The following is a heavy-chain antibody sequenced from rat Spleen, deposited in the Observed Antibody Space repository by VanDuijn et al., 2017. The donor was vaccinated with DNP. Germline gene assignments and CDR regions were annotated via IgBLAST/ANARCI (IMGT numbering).Heavy chain of an antibody. V-gene: IGHV5-22*01. CDR3: ARWADYFDY. CDR1: GFTFSDYY. CDR2: ISYDGGNT. D-gene: IGHD4-6*01. J-gene: IGHJ2*01. Sequence: EVQLVESGGDLVQPGRSLKLSCAASGFTFSDYYMAWVRQAPTKGLEWVAYISYDGGNTHYGDSVKGRCTISRDNAKSTLYLQMNSLRSEDMATYYCARWADYFDYWGQGVMVTVSS.